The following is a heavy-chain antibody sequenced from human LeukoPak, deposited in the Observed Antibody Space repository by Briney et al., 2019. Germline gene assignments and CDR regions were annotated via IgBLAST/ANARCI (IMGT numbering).Heavy chain of an antibody. CDR3: ARGEKIGEPYYYYYYMDV. CDR2: MNPSGGST. V-gene: IGHV1-46*01. Sequence: ASVKVSCKASGYTFTSYYIHWVRQAPGQGLEWMGIMNPSGGSTSYAQKFQGRVTMTRDTSTSTVYMELSSLRSEDTAVYYCARGEKIGEPYYYYYYMDVWGKGTTVTISS. CDR1: GYTFTSYY. D-gene: IGHD1-14*01. J-gene: IGHJ6*03.